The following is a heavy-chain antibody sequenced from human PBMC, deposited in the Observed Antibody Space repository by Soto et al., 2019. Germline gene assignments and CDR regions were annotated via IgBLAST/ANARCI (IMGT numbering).Heavy chain of an antibody. CDR2: ISGSGGST. J-gene: IGHJ6*02. V-gene: IGHV3-23*01. CDR3: AKANSGRYYNPVD. Sequence: PGGSLRLSCAASGFTFSSYAMSWVRQPPGKGLEWVSAISGSGGSTYYADSVKGRFTISRDNSKNTLYLQMNSLRAEDTAVYYCAKANSGRYYNPVDWGQGTTVTVSS. D-gene: IGHD3-10*01. CDR1: GFTFSSYA.